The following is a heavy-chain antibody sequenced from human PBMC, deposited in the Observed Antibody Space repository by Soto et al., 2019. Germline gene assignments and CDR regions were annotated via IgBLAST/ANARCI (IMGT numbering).Heavy chain of an antibody. J-gene: IGHJ4*02. Sequence: GGSLRLSCAASGFTFSSYAMSWVRQAPGKGLEWVSAISGSGGSTYYADSVKGRFTISRDNSKNTLYLQMNSLRAEDTAVYYCAKVDDYYDSSGYYNYWGPGTLLTVSS. CDR3: AKVDDYYDSSGYYNY. V-gene: IGHV3-23*01. CDR2: ISGSGGST. D-gene: IGHD3-22*01. CDR1: GFTFSSYA.